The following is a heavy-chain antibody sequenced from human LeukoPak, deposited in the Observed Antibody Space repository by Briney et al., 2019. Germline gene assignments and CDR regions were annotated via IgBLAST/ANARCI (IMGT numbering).Heavy chain of an antibody. V-gene: IGHV3-30*02. J-gene: IGHJ4*02. CDR1: RFTFSSCG. Sequence: GGSLKLSCAASRFTFSSCGMHWVRQAPGKGLEWVAFIRSDGNNKYYADSVKGRFTISRDNSEDTLFLQMDSLRGEDTALYYCARDAGVSTSYYYFDYWGQGTLVTASS. D-gene: IGHD3-10*01. CDR3: ARDAGVSTSYYYFDY. CDR2: IRSDGNNK.